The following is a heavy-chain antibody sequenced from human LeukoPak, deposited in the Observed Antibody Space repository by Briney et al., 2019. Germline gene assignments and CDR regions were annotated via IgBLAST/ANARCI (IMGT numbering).Heavy chain of an antibody. CDR2: INPKNAGT. J-gene: IGHJ4*02. V-gene: IGHV1-2*02. CDR1: GYTFTGHY. D-gene: IGHD6-13*01. Sequence: ASVKVSCKASGYTFTGHYMHWVRHAPGQGLEWMGWINPKNAGTNYAQKFQGRVTMTRDTSTGTVYMELSRLRSDDTAVYYCARTLYIAAAPGGFDYWGQGTLVTVSS. CDR3: ARTLYIAAAPGGFDY.